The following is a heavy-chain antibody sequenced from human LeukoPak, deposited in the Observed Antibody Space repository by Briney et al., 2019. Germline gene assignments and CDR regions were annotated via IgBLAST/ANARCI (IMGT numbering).Heavy chain of an antibody. J-gene: IGHJ4*02. V-gene: IGHV3-30*04. CDR2: IPYDGSNK. CDR3: ASPSSSWYG. Sequence: GGSLRLSCAASGFTFSSYAIHWVRQAPGKGLEWVAVIPYDGSNKYYADSVKGRFTISRDNSKNTLYLQMNSLRAEDTAVYYCASPSSSWYGWGQGTLVTVSS. CDR1: GFTFSSYA. D-gene: IGHD6-13*01.